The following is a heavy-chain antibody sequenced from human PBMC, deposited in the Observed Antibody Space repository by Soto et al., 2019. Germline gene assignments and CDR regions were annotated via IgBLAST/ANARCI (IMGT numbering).Heavy chain of an antibody. Sequence: ASAKVSCKASGYTFTSYDINWVRQATGQGLEWMGWMNTNSGNTGYAQKFQGRVTMTRNTSISTAYMELSSLRSEDTAVYYCATTSFYGSRVYFDYWGQGTLVTVSS. CDR2: MNTNSGNT. CDR1: GYTFTSYD. CDR3: ATTSFYGSRVYFDY. J-gene: IGHJ4*02. V-gene: IGHV1-8*01. D-gene: IGHD3-10*01.